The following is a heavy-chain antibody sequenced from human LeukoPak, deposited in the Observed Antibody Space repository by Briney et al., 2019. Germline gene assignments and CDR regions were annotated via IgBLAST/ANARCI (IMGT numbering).Heavy chain of an antibody. Sequence: SETLSLTCTVSGGSISSSSYYWGWIRQPPGKGLEWIGSIYYSGSTYYNPSLKSRVTISVDTSKSQFSLTLSSVTAADTAVYYCARGNTYCSGGSCEFDYWGQGTLVTVSS. CDR3: ARGNTYCSGGSCEFDY. CDR1: GGSISSSSYY. D-gene: IGHD2-15*01. V-gene: IGHV4-39*01. CDR2: IYYSGST. J-gene: IGHJ4*02.